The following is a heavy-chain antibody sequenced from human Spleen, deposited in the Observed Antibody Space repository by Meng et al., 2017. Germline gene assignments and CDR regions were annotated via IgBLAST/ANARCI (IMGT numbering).Heavy chain of an antibody. D-gene: IGHD3-10*01. J-gene: IGHJ4*02. Sequence: QVQPVQSGAEVKQPGASLKVSCKASDYTFTGYGVCWVRQAPGQGLEWMAWLGAHPGDTSHAPKFVGRVTVTADTATATAYMELRSLRSDDTAVYYCARGTPGRSYCDYWGLGTLVTVSS. V-gene: IGHV1-18*01. CDR1: DYTFTGYG. CDR3: ARGTPGRSYCDY. CDR2: LGAHPGDT.